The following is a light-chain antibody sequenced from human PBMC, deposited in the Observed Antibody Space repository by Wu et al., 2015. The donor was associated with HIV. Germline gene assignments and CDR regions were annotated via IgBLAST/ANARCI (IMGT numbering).Light chain of an antibody. CDR3: QQYDSSPLT. CDR2: GVS. CDR1: ETLNSNS. Sequence: EIVLTQSPDILSLSPGKRVTLSCGASETLNSNSLAWYQQRPGQAPRLLIYGVSNRATGIPDRFSGSGSGTDFTLTINRLEPEDLALYYCQQYDSSPLTFGGGTKVEIQ. V-gene: IGKV3-20*01. J-gene: IGKJ4*01.